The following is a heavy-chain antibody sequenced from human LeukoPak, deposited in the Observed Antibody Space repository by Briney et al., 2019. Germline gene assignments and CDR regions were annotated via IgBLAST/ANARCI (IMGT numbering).Heavy chain of an antibody. CDR2: IKPKTDDGTT. CDR1: GFLFSKAW. J-gene: IGHJ4*02. Sequence: GSLRLSCAASGFLFSKAWMAWGRQAPGKGLEWVGRIKPKTDDGTTDYAAPVKGRFTISRDDSKSTLYLQMNSLNTEDTAVYFCTSALNLVLGELLGYWGQGTLVTVSS. D-gene: IGHD3-16*01. V-gene: IGHV3-15*01. CDR3: TSALNLVLGELLGY.